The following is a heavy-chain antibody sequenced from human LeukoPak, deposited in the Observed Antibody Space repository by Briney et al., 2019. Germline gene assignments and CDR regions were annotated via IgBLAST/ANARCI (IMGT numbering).Heavy chain of an antibody. CDR2: INIDGSRT. CDR1: GFTFSTYW. J-gene: IGHJ6*04. V-gene: IGHV3-74*01. Sequence: PGGSLRLSCAASGFTFSTYWIHWVRQAPGKGLVWVSRINIDGSRTTYADSVKGRFTISRENAKNTLYLQMNSLRAEDTAVYYCARDRCSSTSCSLGFLDVWGKGTTVTVSS. CDR3: ARDRCSSTSCSLGFLDV. D-gene: IGHD2-2*01.